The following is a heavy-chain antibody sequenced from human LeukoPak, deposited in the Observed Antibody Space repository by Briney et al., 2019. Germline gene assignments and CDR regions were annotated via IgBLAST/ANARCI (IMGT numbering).Heavy chain of an antibody. Sequence: SETLSLTCAVSGGSISSSNWWSWVRQPPGKGLEWIGEIYHSGSTNYNPSLKSRVTISVDTSKNQFSLKLSSVTAADTAVYYCARGVGAPHTWIAARRSYFDYWGQGTLVTVSS. V-gene: IGHV4-4*02. D-gene: IGHD6-6*01. CDR1: GGSISSSNW. CDR3: ARGVGAPHTWIAARRSYFDY. CDR2: IYHSGST. J-gene: IGHJ4*02.